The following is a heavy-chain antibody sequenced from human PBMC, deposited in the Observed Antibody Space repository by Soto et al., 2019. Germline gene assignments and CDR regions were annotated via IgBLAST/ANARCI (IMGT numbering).Heavy chain of an antibody. CDR1: GFKFSTYW. D-gene: IGHD6-13*01. V-gene: IGHV5-51*01. J-gene: IGHJ4*02. Sequence: GESLKSSCKASGFKFSTYWIAWVRQMPGKGLEFMGVVYPITSQTTYSPSFQGQVTISADKSINTAYLEWGGLKASDTAMYYCARHSSSWTFDYWGQGTLVTVS. CDR3: ARHSSSWTFDY. CDR2: VYPITSQT.